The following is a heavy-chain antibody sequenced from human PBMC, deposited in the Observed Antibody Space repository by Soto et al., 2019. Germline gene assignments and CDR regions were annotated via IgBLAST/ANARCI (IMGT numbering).Heavy chain of an antibody. D-gene: IGHD3-16*02. V-gene: IGHV1-18*04. J-gene: IGHJ5*02. CDR3: AREEYRQVDH. Sequence: QVQLVPSGAEVKKPGASVKVSCKASGYTFTNYGISWVRQAPGQGLEWMGWISTNTGHTDYARNLRGRVTMTTDASTTTAYMELRSLTSDDTAIYFCAREEYRQVDHWGQGTLLTVSS. CDR1: GYTFTNYG. CDR2: ISTNTGHT.